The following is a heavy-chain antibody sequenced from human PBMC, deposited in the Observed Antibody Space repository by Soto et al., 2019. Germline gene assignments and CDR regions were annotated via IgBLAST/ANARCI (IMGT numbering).Heavy chain of an antibody. J-gene: IGHJ6*02. D-gene: IGHD6-6*01. Sequence: GGSLRLSCAASGFTFSSYGMHWVRQAPGKGLEWVAVISYDGSNKYYADSVKGRFTIFRDNSKNTLYLQMNSLRAEDTAVYYCAKGHSSSPYYYGMGVWGQGTTVTVSS. V-gene: IGHV3-30*18. CDR1: GFTFSSYG. CDR3: AKGHSSSPYYYGMGV. CDR2: ISYDGSNK.